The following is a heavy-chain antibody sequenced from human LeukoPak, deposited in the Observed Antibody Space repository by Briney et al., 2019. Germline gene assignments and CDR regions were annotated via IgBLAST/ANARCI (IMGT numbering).Heavy chain of an antibody. J-gene: IGHJ4*02. CDR2: IYYSGST. CDR1: GGSFSLYY. V-gene: IGHV4-59*01. Sequence: PSETLSLTCTVSGGSFSLYYWTWIRQPPGKGLEYIGYIYYSGSTNYNPSLKSRVTISVDTSNNEFPLKLSSVTAADTAVYYCARGTRYGDFVNYFDFWGQGALVTVSS. D-gene: IGHD4-17*01. CDR3: ARGTRYGDFVNYFDF.